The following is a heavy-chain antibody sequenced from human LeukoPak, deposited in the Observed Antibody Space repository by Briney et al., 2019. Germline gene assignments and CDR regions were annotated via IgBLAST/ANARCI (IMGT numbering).Heavy chain of an antibody. CDR3: ARDRDGGVGTMDY. V-gene: IGHV1-2*06. D-gene: IGHD3-3*01. Sequence: VASVKVSCKTSGYTFIDYWIHWVRQAPGQGLEWMGRININSGGINYAQKFQGRVTMTRATSISTAYMELSRLRFDDTAVYYCARDRDGGVGTMDYWGQGTLVPVSS. J-gene: IGHJ4*02. CDR1: GYTFIDYW. CDR2: ININSGGI.